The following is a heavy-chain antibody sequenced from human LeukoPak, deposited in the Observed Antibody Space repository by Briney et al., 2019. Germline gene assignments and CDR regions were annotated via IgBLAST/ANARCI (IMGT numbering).Heavy chain of an antibody. CDR2: IKHDGSEK. V-gene: IGHV3-7*03. D-gene: IGHD3-22*01. CDR3: ATPLDYYDRSDSHQGGD. Sequence: PGGSLRLSCAASGFTISSYWMSWVRQAPGKGLEWVANIKHDGSEKNYVDSVKGRFTISRDNAKNSLYLQMNSLRAEDTAVYYCATPLDYYDRSDSHQGGDWGQGTLVTVSS. CDR1: GFTISSYW. J-gene: IGHJ4*02.